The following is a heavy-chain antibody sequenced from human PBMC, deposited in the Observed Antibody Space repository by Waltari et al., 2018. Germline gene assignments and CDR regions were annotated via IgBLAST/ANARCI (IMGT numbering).Heavy chain of an antibody. CDR1: GGSFSGYY. V-gene: IGHV4-34*01. CDR3: ARGGDIVVVPAGKHFDY. CDR2: INHSGST. J-gene: IGHJ4*02. Sequence: QVQLQQWGAGLLKPSETLSLTCAVYGGSFSGYYWSWIRQPPGKGLEWIGEINHSGSTNYNPPLKSRVTISVDTSKNQFSLKLSSVTAADTAVYYCARGGDIVVVPAGKHFDYWGQGTLVTVSS. D-gene: IGHD2-2*01.